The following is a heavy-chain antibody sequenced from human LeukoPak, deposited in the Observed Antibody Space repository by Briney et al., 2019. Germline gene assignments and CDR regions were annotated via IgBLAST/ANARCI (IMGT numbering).Heavy chain of an antibody. V-gene: IGHV3-7*01. CDR1: GFTFSSYW. Sequence: PGGSLRLSCAASGFTFSSYWMSWVRQAPGKGPEWVANIKQDGSEKYYVDSVKGRFTISRDNAKNSLYLQMNSLRAEDTAVYYCARYAPYNWFDPWGQGTLVTVSS. J-gene: IGHJ5*02. CDR3: ARYAPYNWFDP. CDR2: IKQDGSEK.